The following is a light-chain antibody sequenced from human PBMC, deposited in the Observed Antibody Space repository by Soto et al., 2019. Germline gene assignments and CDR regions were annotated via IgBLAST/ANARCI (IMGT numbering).Light chain of an antibody. J-gene: IGLJ1*01. CDR2: DNN. V-gene: IGLV1-51*01. Sequence: QSMLTQPPSVSAAPGQKVTISCSGSSSSIGNHYVSWYQQLPGTSPKLLIYDNNERPSGIPDRFPGSKSGTSATLDITGLQTGDEANYYCGAWDTSLSSFVFGTGTQLTVL. CDR3: GAWDTSLSSFV. CDR1: SSSIGNHY.